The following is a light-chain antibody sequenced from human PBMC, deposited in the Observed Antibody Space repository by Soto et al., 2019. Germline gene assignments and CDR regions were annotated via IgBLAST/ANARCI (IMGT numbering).Light chain of an antibody. J-gene: IGKJ1*01. CDR1: QSISDW. V-gene: IGKV1-5*01. Sequence: DVQMTQSTSTLSASVGDRVTITCRASQSISDWLAWYQQKPGKAPKILIYDASSLESGVPSRFSGSGSGTEFTLTISSLQPDDFAIYYCQQYKNYYPTFGQGTKVDIK. CDR2: DAS. CDR3: QQYKNYYPT.